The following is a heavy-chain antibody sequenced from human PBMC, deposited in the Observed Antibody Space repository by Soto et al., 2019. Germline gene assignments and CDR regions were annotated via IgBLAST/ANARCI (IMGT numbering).Heavy chain of an antibody. Sequence: EVQLVESGGGLVQTGGSLRLSCAVSGFTVSSNYMSWVRQAPGKGLEWVSTIYTGGSIYYADSVKGRFTISRHNSENTLYLQMNNLRVEDTAVYYCARGGAAAGQNDYWGQGTLVTVSS. D-gene: IGHD6-25*01. CDR3: ARGGAAAGQNDY. CDR2: IYTGGSI. V-gene: IGHV3-53*04. J-gene: IGHJ4*02. CDR1: GFTVSSNY.